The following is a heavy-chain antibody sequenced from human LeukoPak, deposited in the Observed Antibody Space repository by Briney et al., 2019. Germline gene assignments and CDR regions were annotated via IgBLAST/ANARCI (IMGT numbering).Heavy chain of an antibody. CDR3: ARAKYYYDSSGYYYVGPLDVDV. J-gene: IGHJ6*02. CDR1: GYTFTSYG. Sequence: ASVTVSCKASGYTFTSYGISWVRQAPGQGLEWMGWISAYNGNTNYAQNLQGRVTMTTDTSTSTAYMELRSLRSDDTAVYYCARAKYYYDSSGYYYVGPLDVDVWGQGTTVTVSS. V-gene: IGHV1-18*01. CDR2: ISAYNGNT. D-gene: IGHD3-22*01.